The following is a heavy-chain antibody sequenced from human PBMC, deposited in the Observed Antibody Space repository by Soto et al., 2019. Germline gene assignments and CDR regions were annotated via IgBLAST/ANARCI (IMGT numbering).Heavy chain of an antibody. CDR1: GFTFSSYG. CDR3: ARVYSVGYCSGGSCHYYYYYGMDV. Sequence: QVQLVESGGGVVQPGRSLRLSCAASGFTFSSYGMHWVRQAPGKGLEWVAVIWYDGSNKYYADSVKGRFTISRDNSKNTLYLQMNSLRAEDTAAYYCARVYSVGYCSGGSCHYYYYYGMDVWGQGTTVTVSS. J-gene: IGHJ6*02. CDR2: IWYDGSNK. V-gene: IGHV3-33*01. D-gene: IGHD2-15*01.